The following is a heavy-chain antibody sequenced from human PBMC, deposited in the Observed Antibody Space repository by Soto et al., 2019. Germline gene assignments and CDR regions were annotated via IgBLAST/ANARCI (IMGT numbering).Heavy chain of an antibody. J-gene: IGHJ6*02. CDR3: AREGGGTGTMGNYYGMDV. D-gene: IGHD1-1*01. V-gene: IGHV1-2*02. CDR2: INPNSGGT. CDR1: GYTFTGYY. Sequence: QVQLVQSGAEVKKPGASVKVSCKASGYTFTGYYMHWVRQAPGQGLEWMGWINPNSGGTNYAQKFQGRVTMTRDTSISTAYMELSRLRSDDTAVYYCAREGGGTGTMGNYYGMDVWGQGTTVTVSS.